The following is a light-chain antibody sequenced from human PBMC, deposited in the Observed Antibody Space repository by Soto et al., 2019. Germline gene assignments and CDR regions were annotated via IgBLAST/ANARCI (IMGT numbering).Light chain of an antibody. J-gene: IGLJ1*01. CDR3: SLYAGSSNV. CDR2: EVN. Sequence: QSALTQPPSASGSPGQSVAISCTGTSSDVGGYNYVSWYQQHPGKAPKLMIYEVNKRPSGVPDRFSGSKSGNTGSLTVSGLQAEYEADYYCSLYAGSSNVFGTGTKLTVL. CDR1: SSDVGGYNY. V-gene: IGLV2-8*01.